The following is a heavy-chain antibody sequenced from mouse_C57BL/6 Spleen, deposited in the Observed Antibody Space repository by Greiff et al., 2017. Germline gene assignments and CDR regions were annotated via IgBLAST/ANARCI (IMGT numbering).Heavy chain of an antibody. J-gene: IGHJ1*03. CDR1: GYTFTSYW. D-gene: IGHD1-1*01. CDR3: ARYYYGSSYRYFDV. CDR2: IDPSDSYT. V-gene: IGHV1-69*01. Sequence: QVQLQQPGAELVMPGASVKLSCKASGYTFTSYWMHWVKQRPGQGLEWIGGIDPSDSYTNYNQKFKGKSTLTVDKSSSTAYMQLSSLTSEDSAVYYCARYYYGSSYRYFDVWGTGTTVTVSS.